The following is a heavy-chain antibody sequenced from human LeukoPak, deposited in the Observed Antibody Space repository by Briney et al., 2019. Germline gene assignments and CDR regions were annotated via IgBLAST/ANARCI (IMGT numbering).Heavy chain of an antibody. Sequence: SQTLSLTCTVSGGSISSGEYHWTWIRQPPGKGLEWIGNIYYSGSTYYKSSLKSRITISVDTSKNQSSLKLSSVTAADTAVYYCASESEGWFDPWGQGTLVTVSS. J-gene: IGHJ5*02. CDR3: ASESEGWFDP. V-gene: IGHV4-30-4*01. CDR1: GGSISSGEYH. CDR2: IYYSGST.